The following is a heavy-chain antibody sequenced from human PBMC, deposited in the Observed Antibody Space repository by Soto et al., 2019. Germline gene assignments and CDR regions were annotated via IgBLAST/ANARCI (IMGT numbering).Heavy chain of an antibody. Sequence: QITLKESGPTLVKPTQTLTLTCTFSGFSLTTRGVGVGWIRQPPGKALQCLALIYWDDDKRYSPSLQSRLSITKDTSKNHVVLTMTNVDPVDTDTYYCAHIPNYYQYDWFDPWGQGTLVSVSS. CDR1: GFSLTTRGVG. D-gene: IGHD3-16*01. J-gene: IGHJ5*02. CDR2: IYWDDDK. V-gene: IGHV2-5*02. CDR3: AHIPNYYQYDWFDP.